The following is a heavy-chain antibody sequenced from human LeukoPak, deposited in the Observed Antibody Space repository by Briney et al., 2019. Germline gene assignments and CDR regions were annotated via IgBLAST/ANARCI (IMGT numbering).Heavy chain of an antibody. D-gene: IGHD4-17*01. CDR2: INWNSGSR. CDR3: VKENYGDQGLDV. Sequence: PGGSLRLSCAASGFTFDDYAMQWVRQAPGKDLEWVSGINWNSGSRGYADSVKGRFTISRDNAKNSLYLQMNSLRAEDTALYYCVKENYGDQGLDVWGQGTAVTVSS. V-gene: IGHV3-9*01. J-gene: IGHJ6*02. CDR1: GFTFDDYA.